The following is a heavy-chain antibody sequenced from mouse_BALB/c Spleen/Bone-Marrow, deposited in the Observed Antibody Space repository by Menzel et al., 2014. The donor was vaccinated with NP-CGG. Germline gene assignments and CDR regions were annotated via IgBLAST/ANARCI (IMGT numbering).Heavy chain of an antibody. CDR2: IDPSDNYI. J-gene: IGHJ1*01. V-gene: IGHV1-69*02. CDR1: GYTFTSYW. CDR3: ARSRGLYDYRYSDV. Sequence: QVQLQQPGAELVKPGASVKLSCKASGYTFTSYWMNWVKQRPGQGLEWIGEIDPSDNYINYNQKVKGKGTLTVDKSSSTAYMQLSSLTSEDSAVYYCARSRGLYDYRYSDVWGAGTTVTVSS. D-gene: IGHD2-3*01.